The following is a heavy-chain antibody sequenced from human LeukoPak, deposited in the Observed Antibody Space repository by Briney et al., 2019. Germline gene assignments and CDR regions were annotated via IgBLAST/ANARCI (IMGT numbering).Heavy chain of an antibody. V-gene: IGHV3-11*04. J-gene: IGHJ4*02. D-gene: IGHD1-26*01. CDR1: EFTFSDYY. CDR2: ISSSGSTI. Sequence: GGSLRLSCAASEFTFSDYYMSWIRQAPGKGLEWVSYISSSGSTIYYADSVKGRFTISRDNSKNTLYLQMNSLRAEDTAVYYCAKDGRFSGSYPVGYWGQGTLVTVSS. CDR3: AKDGRFSGSYPVGY.